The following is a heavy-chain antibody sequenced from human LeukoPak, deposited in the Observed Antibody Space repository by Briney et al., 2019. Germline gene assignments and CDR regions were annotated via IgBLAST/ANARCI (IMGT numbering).Heavy chain of an antibody. CDR2: INPNSGGT. J-gene: IGHJ6*02. CDR3: ASPSYRTYYDFWGGYYGMDV. Sequence: ASVKVSCKASGYTFTGYYMHWVRQAPGQGLEWMGWINPNSGGTNYAQKFQGRVTMTRDTSISTAYMELSRLRSDDTAVYYCASPSYRTYYDFWGGYYGMDVWGQGTTVTVSS. V-gene: IGHV1-2*02. CDR1: GYTFTGYY. D-gene: IGHD3-3*01.